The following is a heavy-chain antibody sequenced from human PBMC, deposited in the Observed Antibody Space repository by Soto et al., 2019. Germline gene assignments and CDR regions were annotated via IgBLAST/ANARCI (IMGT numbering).Heavy chain of an antibody. V-gene: IGHV3-30-3*01. CDR3: ARDRWSLDY. Sequence: QVPLVESGGGVVQPGRSLRLSCAASGFTFSSYAMHWVRQAPGKGLEWVAVISYDGSNKYYADSVKGRFTISRDNSKNTLYLQMNSLRAEDTAVYYCARDRWSLDYWGQGTLVTVSS. CDR1: GFTFSSYA. D-gene: IGHD3-16*02. CDR2: ISYDGSNK. J-gene: IGHJ4*02.